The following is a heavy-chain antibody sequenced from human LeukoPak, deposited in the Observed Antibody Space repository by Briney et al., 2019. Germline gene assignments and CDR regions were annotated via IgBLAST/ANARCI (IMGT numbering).Heavy chain of an antibody. CDR3: AKGPVVRGVTLILKTGEKGALDF. CDR2: INAGNGNT. CDR1: GYTFTDYF. V-gene: IGHV1/OR15-3*01. J-gene: IGHJ4*02. Sequence: ASVKVSCKASGYTFTDYFMNWMRQAPGQRLEWMGWINAGNGNTKYSQKLQGRVTITRDTSSSTAYMQLRSLRSEDTAVYYCAKGPVVRGVTLILKTGEKGALDFWGQGILVTVPS. D-gene: IGHD3-10*01.